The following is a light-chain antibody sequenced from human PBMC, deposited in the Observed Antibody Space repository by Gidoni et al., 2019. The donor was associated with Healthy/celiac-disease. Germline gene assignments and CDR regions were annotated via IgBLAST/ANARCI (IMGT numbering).Light chain of an antibody. J-gene: IGKJ4*02. CDR2: AAS. V-gene: IGKV1-27*01. Sequence: IQLTHSPSSLSASVGDRVTITCRASQGISNYLAWYQQKPGKVPKLLIYAASNLETGVPSRFSGSGSGTDFTLTISSLQPEDIATYYCQKYDNAPRTFGEGTKVEIK. CDR1: QGISNY. CDR3: QKYDNAPRT.